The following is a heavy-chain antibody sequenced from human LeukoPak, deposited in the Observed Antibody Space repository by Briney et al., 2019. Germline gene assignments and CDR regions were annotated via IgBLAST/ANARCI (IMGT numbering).Heavy chain of an antibody. CDR2: INPNSGGT. Sequence: SVKVSCKASGYTFTGYYMHWVRQAPGQGLEWMGWINPNSGGTNYAQKFQGRVTMTRDTSISTAYMELSRLRSDDTAVYYCASLPAMITFGGVIVTGDYWGQGTLVTVSS. CDR1: GYTFTGYY. V-gene: IGHV1-2*02. CDR3: ASLPAMITFGGVIVTGDY. J-gene: IGHJ4*02. D-gene: IGHD3-16*02.